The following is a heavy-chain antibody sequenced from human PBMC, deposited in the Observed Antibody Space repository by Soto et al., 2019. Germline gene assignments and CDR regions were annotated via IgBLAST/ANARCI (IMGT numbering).Heavy chain of an antibody. J-gene: IGHJ5*02. CDR3: ARDGDCSGGSCYSYYWFDP. Sequence: QVLLVQSGAEVKKPGASVKVSCKASGYTFTSYGISWVRQAPGQGLEWMGWSSAYNGNTNYAQKLQGRVTMTTDTSTSTAYMELRSLRSDDTAVYYCARDGDCSGGSCYSYYWFDPWGQGTLVTVSS. CDR1: GYTFTSYG. D-gene: IGHD2-15*01. V-gene: IGHV1-18*01. CDR2: SSAYNGNT.